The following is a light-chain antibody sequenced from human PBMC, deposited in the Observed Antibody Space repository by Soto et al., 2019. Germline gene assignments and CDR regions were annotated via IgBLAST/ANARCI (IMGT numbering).Light chain of an antibody. CDR3: QQYNNWPWLT. V-gene: IGKV3-15*01. Sequence: EVVMTQSPVTLSVSPGEGATLSCRASQSVISYLAWYQQKPCQAPRLLIYGASTRATDVPARFSGSGSGTEFTLTISSLQPEDFGVYYCQQYNNWPWLTFGGGTKVEI. J-gene: IGKJ4*01. CDR1: QSVISY. CDR2: GAS.